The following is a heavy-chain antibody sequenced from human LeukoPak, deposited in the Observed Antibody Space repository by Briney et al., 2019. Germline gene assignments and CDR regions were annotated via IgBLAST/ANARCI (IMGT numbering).Heavy chain of an antibody. Sequence: GGSLRLSCVVSGFTLSSRWMMWVRQAPGEGLEWMTNINRDGSEKNYVDSVKGRFTISRDNAENSLYLQMNSLKVEDSAIYYCATYDSWSGYNIAYWGQGTLVTVSS. CDR2: INRDGSEK. CDR1: GFTLSSRW. CDR3: ATYDSWSGYNIAY. J-gene: IGHJ4*02. V-gene: IGHV3-7*03. D-gene: IGHD3-3*01.